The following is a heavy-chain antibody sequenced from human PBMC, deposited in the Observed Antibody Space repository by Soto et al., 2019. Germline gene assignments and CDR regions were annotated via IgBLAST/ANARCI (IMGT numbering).Heavy chain of an antibody. CDR1: GYTFTGYY. CDR2: INPNSGGT. V-gene: IGHV1-2*02. Sequence: ASVKVSCKASGYTFTGYYMHWVRQAPGQGLEWMGWINPNSGGTNYAQKFQGRVTMTRDTSISTAYMELSRLRSDETAVYYCARDYSSSWYYFDYWGQGTLVTVSS. CDR3: ARDYSSSWYYFDY. J-gene: IGHJ4*02. D-gene: IGHD6-13*01.